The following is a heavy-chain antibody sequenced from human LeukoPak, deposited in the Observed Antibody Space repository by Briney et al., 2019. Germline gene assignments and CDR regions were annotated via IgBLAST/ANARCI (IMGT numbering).Heavy chain of an antibody. V-gene: IGHV1-18*01. CDR2: ISAYNGNT. CDR1: GYTFTSYG. D-gene: IGHD2-2*01. J-gene: IGHJ5*02. CDR3: ARSYCSSTSCYDWFDP. Sequence: GASVKVSCKASGYTFTSYGISWVRQAPGQGLEWMGWISAYNGNTNYAQKLQGRVTMTRNTSISTAYMELSSLRSEDTAVYYCARSYCSSTSCYDWFDPWGQGTLVTVSS.